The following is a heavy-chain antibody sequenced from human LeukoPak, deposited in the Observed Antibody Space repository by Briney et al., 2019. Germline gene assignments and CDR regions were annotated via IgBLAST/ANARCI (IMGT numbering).Heavy chain of an antibody. V-gene: IGHV7-4-1*02. CDR3: ARVYYYDSSGYYNWWYLDL. CDR2: INTNTGNP. D-gene: IGHD3-22*01. CDR1: GYTFISYA. Sequence: GASVKVSCKASGYTFISYAMNWVRQAPGQGLEWMGWINTNTGNPTYAQGFTGRFVFSLDTSVSTAYLQISSLKAEDTAVYYCARVYYYDSSGYYNWWYLDLWGRGTLVTVSS. J-gene: IGHJ2*01.